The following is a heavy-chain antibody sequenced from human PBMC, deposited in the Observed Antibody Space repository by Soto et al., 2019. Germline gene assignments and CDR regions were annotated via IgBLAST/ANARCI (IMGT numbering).Heavy chain of an antibody. V-gene: IGHV1-8*01. J-gene: IGHJ4*02. Sequence: ASVKVSCKASGYTFTSYDINWVRQATGQGLEWMGWMNPNSGNTGYAQKFQGRVTMTRNTSISKAYMELSSLRSEDTAVYYCARGPTRGYDFWSGYYGLFNFWGQGTLVTVSS. CDR1: GYTFTSYD. CDR2: MNPNSGNT. D-gene: IGHD3-3*01. CDR3: ARGPTRGYDFWSGYYGLFNF.